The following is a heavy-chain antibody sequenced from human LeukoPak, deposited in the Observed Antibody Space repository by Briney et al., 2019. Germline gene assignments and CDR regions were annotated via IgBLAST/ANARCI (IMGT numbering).Heavy chain of an antibody. D-gene: IGHD1/OR15-1a*01. CDR3: ARTRTGTPVPEWDYYYYYYMDV. CDR2: INPNSGGT. V-gene: IGHV1-2*02. CDR1: GYTFTGYY. Sequence: ASVKVSCKASGYTFTGYYMHWVRQAPGQGLEWMGWINPNSGGTNYAQKFQGRVTMTRDTSISTAYLELSRLRSDDTAVYYCARTRTGTPVPEWDYYYYYYMDVWGKGTTVTVSS. J-gene: IGHJ6*03.